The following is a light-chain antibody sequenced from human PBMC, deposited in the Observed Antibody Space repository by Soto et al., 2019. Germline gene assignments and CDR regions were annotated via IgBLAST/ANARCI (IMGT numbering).Light chain of an antibody. CDR2: LGS. CDR3: LQVLQIPLT. V-gene: IGKV2-28*01. Sequence: IVMTQSPLSLPVTPGEPASISCRSSQSLLESNGYIYLDWYLQKPGQSPQLLLYLGSHRAYGVPDMYSGRGSDTDVNLNINRVEAEDVGIYYCLQVLQIPLTFGQGTKTDIK. CDR1: QSLLESNGYIY. J-gene: IGKJ1*01.